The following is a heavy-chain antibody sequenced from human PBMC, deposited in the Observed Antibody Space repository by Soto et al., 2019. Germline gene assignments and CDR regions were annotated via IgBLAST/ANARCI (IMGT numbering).Heavy chain of an antibody. Sequence: TLSLTCTVSGGSISSGGYYWSWIRQHPGKGLEWIGYIYYSGSTYYNPSLKSRVTISVDTSKNQFSLKLSSVTAADTAVHYCASDSGYGQTFDHCGHGTLVTVSS. J-gene: IGHJ4*01. CDR1: GGSISSGGYY. D-gene: IGHD5-12*01. CDR3: ASDSGYGQTFDH. V-gene: IGHV4-31*03. CDR2: IYYSGST.